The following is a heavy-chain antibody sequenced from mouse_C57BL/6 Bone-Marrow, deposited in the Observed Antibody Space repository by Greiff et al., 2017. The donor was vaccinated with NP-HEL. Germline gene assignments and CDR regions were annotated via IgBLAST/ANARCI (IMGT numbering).Heavy chain of an antibody. V-gene: IGHV1-82*01. CDR2: IYPGDGDT. CDR1: GYAFSSSW. CDR3: AREVDLLWDYYAMDY. D-gene: IGHD2-1*01. J-gene: IGHJ4*01. Sequence: LQESGPELVKPGASVKISCKASGYAFSSSWMNWVKQRPGKGLEWIGRIYPGDGDTNYNGKFKGKATLTADKSSSTAYMQLSSLTSEDSAVYFCAREVDLLWDYYAMDYWGQGTSVTVSS.